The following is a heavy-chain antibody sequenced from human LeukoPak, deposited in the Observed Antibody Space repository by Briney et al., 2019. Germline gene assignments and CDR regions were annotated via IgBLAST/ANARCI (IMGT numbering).Heavy chain of an antibody. CDR3: AGDYSSSWHYYYGMDV. V-gene: IGHV3-21*01. Sequence: GGSLRLSCAASGFTFSSYSMNWVRQAPGKGLEWVSSISSSSSYIYYADSVKGRFTISRDNAKNSLYLQMNSLRAEDTAVYYCAGDYSSSWHYYYGMDVWGQGTTVTVSS. D-gene: IGHD6-13*01. CDR1: GFTFSSYS. CDR2: ISSSSSYI. J-gene: IGHJ6*02.